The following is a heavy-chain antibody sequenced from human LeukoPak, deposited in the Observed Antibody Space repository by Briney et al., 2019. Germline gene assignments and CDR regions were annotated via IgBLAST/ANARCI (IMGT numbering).Heavy chain of an antibody. CDR3: ARGGEGATIYVY. CDR2: IYYSGST. Sequence: SETLSLTCTVSGGSISSSSYYWGWIRQPPGTGLEWIGSIYYSGSTYYNPSLKSRVTISVDTSKNQFSLKLSSVTAADTAVYYCARGGEGATIYVYWGQGTLVTVSS. CDR1: GGSISSSSYY. V-gene: IGHV4-39*07. D-gene: IGHD5-12*01. J-gene: IGHJ4*02.